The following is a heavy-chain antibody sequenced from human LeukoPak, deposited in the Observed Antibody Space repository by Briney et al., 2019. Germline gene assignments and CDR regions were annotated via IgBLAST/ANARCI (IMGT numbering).Heavy chain of an antibody. J-gene: IGHJ3*02. Sequence: SETLSLTCTVSGGSISSSSYYWGWIRQPPGKGLEWIGSIYYSGSTYYNPSLKSRVTMSVDTSKNQFSLKLSSVTAADTAVYYCARGGFGSYSPNDAFDIWGQGTMVTVSS. CDR3: ARGGFGSYSPNDAFDI. D-gene: IGHD1-26*01. CDR1: GGSISSSSYY. V-gene: IGHV4-39*07. CDR2: IYYSGST.